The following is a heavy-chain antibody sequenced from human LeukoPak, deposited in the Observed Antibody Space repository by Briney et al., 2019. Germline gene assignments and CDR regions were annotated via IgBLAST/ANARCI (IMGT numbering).Heavy chain of an antibody. J-gene: IGHJ6*02. CDR1: GFTFSSYG. Sequence: GGSLRLSCAASGFTFSSYGMHWVRQAPGKGLEWVAVISYDGSNKYYADSVKGRFTISRDNSKNTLYLQMNSLRAEDTAVYYCAKGRDRKLLWFGELRELGMDVWGQGTTVTVSS. CDR3: AKGRDRKLLWFGELRELGMDV. CDR2: ISYDGSNK. V-gene: IGHV3-30*18. D-gene: IGHD3-10*01.